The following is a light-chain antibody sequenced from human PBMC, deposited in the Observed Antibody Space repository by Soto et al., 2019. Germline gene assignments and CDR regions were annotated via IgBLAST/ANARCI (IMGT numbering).Light chain of an antibody. V-gene: IGKV1-8*01. CDR2: AAS. J-gene: IGKJ5*01. CDR1: KGISSY. Sequence: AIRMTQSPSSFSASTGDRVTITCRASKGISSYLAWYQQKPGKAPKLLIYAASTLQSGVPSRFSGSGSGTEFTLTISCLQSEDSAPYYCQQYYSYPITFGKGTRLEIK. CDR3: QQYYSYPIT.